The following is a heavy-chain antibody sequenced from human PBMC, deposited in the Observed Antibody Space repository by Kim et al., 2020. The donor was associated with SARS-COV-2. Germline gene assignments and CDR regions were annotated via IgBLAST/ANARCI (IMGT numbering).Heavy chain of an antibody. CDR1: GGSISSSSYY. V-gene: IGHV4-39*01. Sequence: SETLSLTCTVSGGSISSSSYYWGWIRQPPGKGLEWIGSIYYSGSTYYNPSLKSRVTISVDTSKNQFSLKLSSVTAADTAVYYCARHDGCSSTSCYLLDAFDIWGQGTMVTVSS. J-gene: IGHJ3*02. CDR3: ARHDGCSSTSCYLLDAFDI. CDR2: IYYSGST. D-gene: IGHD2-2*01.